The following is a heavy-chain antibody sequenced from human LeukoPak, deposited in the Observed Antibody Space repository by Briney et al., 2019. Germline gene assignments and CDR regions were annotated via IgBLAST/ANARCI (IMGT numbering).Heavy chain of an antibody. CDR3: VRVSQDDDYSDSPVHAAFDL. CDR1: GFSFDTHS. Sequence: GGSLRLSCAASGFSFDTHSMNWVRQSPGKGLEWVSSISSGSSYIHYADAMKGRFTISRDNAKNSLYLQMNDLRTEDTAVYYCVRVSQDDDYSDSPVHAAFDLWGQGTMVTVS. D-gene: IGHD3-22*01. J-gene: IGHJ3*01. V-gene: IGHV3-21*06. CDR2: ISSGSSYI.